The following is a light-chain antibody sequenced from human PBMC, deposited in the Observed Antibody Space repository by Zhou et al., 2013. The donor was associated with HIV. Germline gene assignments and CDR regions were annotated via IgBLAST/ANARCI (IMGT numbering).Light chain of an antibody. CDR2: DAS. CDR1: QDISNY. CDR3: QQYDDLPPDI. Sequence: DIQMTQSPSSLSASVGDRVTITCQASQDISNYLNWYQQKPGKAPKLLIYDASNLETGVPSRISGSGSGTDFTLTISSLQPEDFATYYCQQYDDLPPDIFGQGTKLEIK. V-gene: IGKV1-33*01. J-gene: IGKJ2*01.